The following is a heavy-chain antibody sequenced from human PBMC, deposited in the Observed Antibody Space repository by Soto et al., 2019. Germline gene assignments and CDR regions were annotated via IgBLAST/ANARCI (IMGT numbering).Heavy chain of an antibody. Sequence: PSETLSLTCAVYGGSFSGYYWSWIRQPPGKGLEWIGEINHSGSTNYNPSLKSRVTISVDTSKNQFSLKLSSVTAADTAVYYCARGVVVVPAAMPVSYYFDYWGQGTLVTVSS. V-gene: IGHV4-34*01. CDR2: INHSGST. D-gene: IGHD2-2*01. J-gene: IGHJ4*02. CDR3: ARGVVVVPAAMPVSYYFDY. CDR1: GGSFSGYY.